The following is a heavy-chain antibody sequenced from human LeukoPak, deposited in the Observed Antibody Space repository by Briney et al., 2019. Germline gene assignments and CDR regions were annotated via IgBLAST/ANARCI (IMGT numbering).Heavy chain of an antibody. D-gene: IGHD2-15*01. Sequence: PGGSLRLSGAASGLTLSSYAMHGVRRAPGKGREGVAVISYDRRNKYYADSVKGRFTIPRDNSRSTLYLQMNSLGAEDTAVYYCAREPVYCSGGSCYSVVYYYYGMDVWGKGTTVTVSS. J-gene: IGHJ6*04. CDR2: ISYDRRNK. CDR1: GLTLSSYA. CDR3: AREPVYCSGGSCYSVVYYYYGMDV. V-gene: IGHV3-30*04.